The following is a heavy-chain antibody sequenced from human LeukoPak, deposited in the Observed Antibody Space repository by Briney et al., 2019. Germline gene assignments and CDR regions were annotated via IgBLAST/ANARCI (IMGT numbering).Heavy chain of an antibody. CDR3: VRHNYGYDY. CDR2: ILNDGGST. D-gene: IGHD5-18*01. V-gene: IGHV3-74*01. Sequence: GGSLRLSCAASGFTFNRYWMDWVRQAPGEGPVWVAHILNDGGSTSYRASVKGRFTISRDDAKNTLSLQMTSLRAEDTAVYHCVRHNYGYDYWGQGTPVTVSS. CDR1: GFTFNRYW. J-gene: IGHJ4*02.